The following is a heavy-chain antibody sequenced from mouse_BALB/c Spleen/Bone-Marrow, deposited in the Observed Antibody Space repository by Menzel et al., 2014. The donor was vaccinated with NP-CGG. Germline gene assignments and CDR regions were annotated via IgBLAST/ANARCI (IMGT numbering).Heavy chain of an antibody. CDR3: ESRGEYFDV. J-gene: IGHJ1*01. V-gene: IGHV1-31*01. CDR2: IYPYNGVS. CDR1: GYSFTGYY. Sequence: EVQRVESGPELVKPGASVKISCKASGYSFTGYYMHWVKQSHGNSLDWIGYIYPYNGVSSYNQKFKGKATLTVDKSSSTAYMELRSLTPDDSAVYYCESRGEYFDVWGAGTTVTVSS.